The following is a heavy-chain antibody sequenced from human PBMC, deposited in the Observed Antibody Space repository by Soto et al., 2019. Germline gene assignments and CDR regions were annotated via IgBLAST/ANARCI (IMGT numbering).Heavy chain of an antibody. D-gene: IGHD5-12*01. Sequence: ASVKVSCKASGYTFTTYGIHWVRQAPGQRLEWMGWINAGNGDTKYSQKFQGRVTITRDKSASTVYMELSSLRSEDTAVFYCARDLGVVAIDYWGQGTLVTVSS. V-gene: IGHV1-3*01. J-gene: IGHJ4*02. CDR1: GYTFTTYG. CDR3: ARDLGVVAIDY. CDR2: INAGNGDT.